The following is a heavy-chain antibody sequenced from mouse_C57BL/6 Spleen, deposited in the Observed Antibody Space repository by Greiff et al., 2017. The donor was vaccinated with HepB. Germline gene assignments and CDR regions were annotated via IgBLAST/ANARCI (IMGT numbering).Heavy chain of an antibody. D-gene: IGHD1-1*01. Sequence: VQLQQSGAELVKPGASVKLSCKASGYTFTSYWMQWVKQRPGQGLEWIGEIDPSDSYTNYNQKFKGKATLTVDTSSSTAYMQLSSLTSEDSAVYDCALYYYGSPLDYWGQSTTLTVSS. CDR3: ALYYYGSPLDY. CDR2: IDPSDSYT. CDR1: GYTFTSYW. J-gene: IGHJ2*01. V-gene: IGHV1-50*01.